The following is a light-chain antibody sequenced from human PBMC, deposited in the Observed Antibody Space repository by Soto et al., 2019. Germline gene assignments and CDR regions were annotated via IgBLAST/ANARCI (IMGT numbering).Light chain of an antibody. CDR3: QQYDSSPYT. Sequence: EIVLTQSPGTLSLSPGERATLSCRTSQTLNSGYLAWYQQKPGQAPRLLIYAASSRATDIPDRFSGSGSGTDFILTISSLEPEDFAVYYCQQYDSSPYTFGQGTKLEIK. CDR2: AAS. J-gene: IGKJ2*01. V-gene: IGKV3-20*01. CDR1: QTLNSGY.